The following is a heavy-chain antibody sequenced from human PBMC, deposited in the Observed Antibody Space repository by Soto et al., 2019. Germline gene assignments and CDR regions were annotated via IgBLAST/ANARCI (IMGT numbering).Heavy chain of an antibody. CDR1: GFTFSSYA. D-gene: IGHD3-22*01. V-gene: IGHV3-23*01. Sequence: EVQLLESGGGLVQPGGSLRLSCAASGFTFSSYAMSWVRQAPGKGLEWVSAISGSGGSTYYADSVKGRFTISRDNSKNTLYLQLNSLRAEDTAVYYCAKDPRRTYYYDSSGYYPAFDIWGQGTMVTVSS. CDR2: ISGSGGST. CDR3: AKDPRRTYYYDSSGYYPAFDI. J-gene: IGHJ3*02.